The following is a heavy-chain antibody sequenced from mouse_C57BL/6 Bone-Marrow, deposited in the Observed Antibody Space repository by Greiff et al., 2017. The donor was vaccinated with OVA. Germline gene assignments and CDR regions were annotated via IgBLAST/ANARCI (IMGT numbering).Heavy chain of an antibody. Sequence: QVQLQQPGAELVKPGASVKLSCKASGYTFTSYWMHWVKQRPGRGLEWIGRIDPNSGGTKYNETFKSQATLTVDKPSSTAYMQLSSLTSEDSAVYYGAIQITTVIASYYAMDYWGQGTSVTVSS. CDR2: IDPNSGGT. CDR3: AIQITTVIASYYAMDY. J-gene: IGHJ4*01. D-gene: IGHD1-1*01. V-gene: IGHV1-72*01. CDR1: GYTFTSYW.